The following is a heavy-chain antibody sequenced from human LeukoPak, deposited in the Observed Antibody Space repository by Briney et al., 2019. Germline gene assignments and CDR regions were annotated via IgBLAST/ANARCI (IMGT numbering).Heavy chain of an antibody. CDR1: GGSISSGSYY. CDR2: IYTSGST. Sequence: PSETLSLTCTVSGGSISSGSYYWSWIRQPAGKGLEWIGRIYTSGSTNYNPSLKSRVTISVDTSKNQFSLKLSSVTAADTAVYYCARLNYGDYDAFDIWGQGTMVTVSS. V-gene: IGHV4-61*02. D-gene: IGHD4-17*01. J-gene: IGHJ3*02. CDR3: ARLNYGDYDAFDI.